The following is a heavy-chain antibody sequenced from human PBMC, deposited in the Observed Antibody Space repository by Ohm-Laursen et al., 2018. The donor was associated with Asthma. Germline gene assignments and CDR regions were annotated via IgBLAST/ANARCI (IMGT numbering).Heavy chain of an antibody. J-gene: IGHJ4*02. D-gene: IGHD2-2*01. CDR1: GGSIGSDDYY. CDR2: IYHSVST. CDR3: ARGRGYYASY. Sequence: TLSLTCTVSGGSIGSDDYYWSWIRQPPGKGLEWIGYIYHSVSTYYSPSLKSRVTISGDTSKNQFSLKLSSVTAADTAVYYCARGRGYYASYWGQGTLVTASS. V-gene: IGHV4-30-4*01.